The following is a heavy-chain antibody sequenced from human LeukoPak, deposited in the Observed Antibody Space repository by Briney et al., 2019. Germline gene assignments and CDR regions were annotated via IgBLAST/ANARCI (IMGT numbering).Heavy chain of an antibody. D-gene: IGHD3-3*01. CDR2: IYHSGST. V-gene: IGHV4-59*12. CDR3: ARGAGGSYYDFWSGYYHNWFDP. CDR1: GGSISSYY. Sequence: SETLSLTCTVSGGSISSYYWSWIRQPPGKGLEWIGYIYHSGSTYYNPSLKSRVTISVDRSKNQFSLKLSSVTAADTAVYYCARGAGGSYYDFWSGYYHNWFDPWGQGTLVTVSS. J-gene: IGHJ5*02.